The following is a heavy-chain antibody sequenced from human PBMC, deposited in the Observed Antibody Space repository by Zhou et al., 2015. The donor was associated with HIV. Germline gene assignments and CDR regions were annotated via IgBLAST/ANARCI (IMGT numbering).Heavy chain of an antibody. CDR2: ILPLFGTS. CDR3: ARAVSPAALNNWFT. Sequence: QVQLVQSGAEMKKLGSSVKVSCKVSGGSFKNNAINWVRLAPGQGLQWMGGILPLFGTSNYAQEFQGRVTMTADDFRSTAYMELSSLTSDDTAVYFCARAVSPAALNNWFTCGAREPWSPSP. V-gene: IGHV1-69*12. CDR1: GGSFKNNA. J-gene: IGHJ5*02. D-gene: IGHD2-2*01.